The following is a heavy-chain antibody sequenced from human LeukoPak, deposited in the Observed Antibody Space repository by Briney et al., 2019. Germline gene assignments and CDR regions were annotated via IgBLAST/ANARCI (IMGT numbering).Heavy chain of an antibody. CDR3: ARVMYSDFDY. D-gene: IGHD2-8*01. Sequence: ASVKVSCKASGYTFTSYGISWVRQAPGQGLEWMGWISAYNGNTNYAQKFQGRVTMTRDTSISTAYMELSRLRSDDTAVYYCARVMYSDFDYWGQGTLVTVSS. V-gene: IGHV1-18*01. J-gene: IGHJ4*02. CDR1: GYTFTSYG. CDR2: ISAYNGNT.